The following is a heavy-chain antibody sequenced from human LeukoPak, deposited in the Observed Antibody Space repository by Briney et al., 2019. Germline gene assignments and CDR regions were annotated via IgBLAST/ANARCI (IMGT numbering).Heavy chain of an antibody. CDR1: GGTFSSYA. CDR2: IIPIFGTA. D-gene: IGHD6-6*01. Sequence: SVKVSCKASGGTFSSYAISWVRQAPGQGLEWMGGIIPIFGTANYAQKFQGRVTITTDESTSTAYMELSSLRSEDTAVYYCARGGYPGTKAARLDYWGQGTLVTVSS. V-gene: IGHV1-69*05. J-gene: IGHJ4*02. CDR3: ARGGYPGTKAARLDY.